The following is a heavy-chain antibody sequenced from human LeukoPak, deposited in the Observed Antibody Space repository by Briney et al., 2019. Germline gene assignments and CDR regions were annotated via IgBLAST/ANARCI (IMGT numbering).Heavy chain of an antibody. CDR3: ATPVPHGSDPSLYYYYMDV. CDR2: IGGSGGGT. CDR1: GFPFGRYG. D-gene: IGHD3-10*01. V-gene: IGHV3-23*01. J-gene: IGHJ6*03. Sequence: PGGSLRLSCAASGFPFGRYGMNWVRPATGKGLEWGSSIGGSGGGTYYADSVKGRFTISRDNSRNTLHLQMHSLRPEDTAIYHCATPVPHGSDPSLYYYYMDVWGKGTTVTISS.